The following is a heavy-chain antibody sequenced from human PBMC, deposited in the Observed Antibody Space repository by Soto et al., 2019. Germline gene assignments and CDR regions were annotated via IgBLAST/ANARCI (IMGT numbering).Heavy chain of an antibody. CDR1: GFTFSSYE. V-gene: IGHV3-48*03. J-gene: IGHJ4*02. Sequence: LRLSCAASGFTFSSYEMNWVRQAPGKGLEWVSYISSTGNTIYYADSVKGRFTISRDNAKNSLYLQMTSLRAEDTAVYFCARAPYGEYFDYWGQGNLLTVS. CDR2: ISSTGNTI. D-gene: IGHD4-17*01. CDR3: ARAPYGEYFDY.